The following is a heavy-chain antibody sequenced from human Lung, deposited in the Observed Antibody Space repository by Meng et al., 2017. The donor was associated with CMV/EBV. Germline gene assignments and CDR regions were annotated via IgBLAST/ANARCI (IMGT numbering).Heavy chain of an antibody. Sequence: GGSXRLXCAASGFTFSSYWMHWVRQAPGKGLVWVSRINSDGSSTSYADSVKSRFTISRDNAKNTLYLLMNSLRAEDTAVYYCARPAHDYSTSFDYWGQGTLVTVSS. CDR2: INSDGSST. D-gene: IGHD4-11*01. CDR3: ARPAHDYSTSFDY. V-gene: IGHV3-74*01. CDR1: GFTFSSYW. J-gene: IGHJ4*02.